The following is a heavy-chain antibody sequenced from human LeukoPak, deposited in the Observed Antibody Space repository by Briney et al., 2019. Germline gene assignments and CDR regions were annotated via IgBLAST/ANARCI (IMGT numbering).Heavy chain of an antibody. J-gene: IGHJ4*02. CDR3: AKLGYCSSTTCYPLDF. D-gene: IGHD2-2*01. Sequence: GESLKISCKASGYSFTNYWIEWVRQMPGRGLEWMGIIYPGDSDARYSPSFQGQVTISADKSISTAYLQWSSLKASDTAMYYCAKLGYCSSTTCYPLDFWGQGTLVTVSS. CDR1: GYSFTNYW. V-gene: IGHV5-51*01. CDR2: IYPGDSDA.